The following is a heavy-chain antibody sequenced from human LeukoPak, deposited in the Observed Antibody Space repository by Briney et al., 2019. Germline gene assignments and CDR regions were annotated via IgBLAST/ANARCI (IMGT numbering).Heavy chain of an antibody. D-gene: IGHD2-21*02. CDR3: ARLQKGQVVTAIPIDF. J-gene: IGHJ4*02. CDR2: IYHSGST. V-gene: IGHV4-4*02. CDR1: GGSICSSHW. Sequence: SETLSLTCAVSGGSICSSHWWSWVRQPPGKGLEWIGEIYHSGSTNYNPSLRSRVTISVDKSKNQFSLKLSSVTAADTAVYYCARLQKGQVVTAIPIDFWGQGTLVTVSS.